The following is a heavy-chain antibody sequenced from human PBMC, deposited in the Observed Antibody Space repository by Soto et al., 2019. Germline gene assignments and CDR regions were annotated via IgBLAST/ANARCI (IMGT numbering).Heavy chain of an antibody. Sequence: SGPTLVNPTQTLTLTCTFSGFSLSTSGMCVSWIRQPPGKALEWLALIDWDDDKYYSTSLKTRLTISKDTSKTQVVLTMTNMDPVDTATYYCSYSTSYYYYYGMDVWGQGTTVTVS. CDR1: GFSLSTSGMC. CDR3: SYSTSYYYYYGMDV. V-gene: IGHV2-70*01. D-gene: IGHD2-2*01. J-gene: IGHJ6*02. CDR2: IDWDDDK.